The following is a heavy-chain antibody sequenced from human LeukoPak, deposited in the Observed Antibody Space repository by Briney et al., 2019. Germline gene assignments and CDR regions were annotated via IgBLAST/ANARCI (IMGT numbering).Heavy chain of an antibody. V-gene: IGHV3-23*01. Sequence: PGGSLRLSCAASGFTFSSYAMSWVRQAPGKGLEWVSTISGSGSGTYYADSMKGRFTISRDNSKNTLYLQMNSLRAEDTAVYYCAKKGQQTGTDYFDYWGQGTLVTVSS. J-gene: IGHJ4*02. CDR2: ISGSGSGT. D-gene: IGHD3-9*01. CDR1: GFTFSSYA. CDR3: AKKGQQTGTDYFDY.